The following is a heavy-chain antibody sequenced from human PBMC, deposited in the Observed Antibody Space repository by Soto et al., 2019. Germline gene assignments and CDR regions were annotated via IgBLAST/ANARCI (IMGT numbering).Heavy chain of an antibody. CDR3: AKEAQWLAEPYYFDY. Sequence: GGSLRLSCAASGFTFSSYSMNWVRQAPGKGLEWVSYISSSSSTIYYADSVKGRFTISRDNSKNTLYLQMNSLRAEDTAVYYCAKEAQWLAEPYYFDYWGQGTLVTVSS. D-gene: IGHD6-19*01. CDR1: GFTFSSYS. J-gene: IGHJ4*02. CDR2: ISSSSSTI. V-gene: IGHV3-48*01.